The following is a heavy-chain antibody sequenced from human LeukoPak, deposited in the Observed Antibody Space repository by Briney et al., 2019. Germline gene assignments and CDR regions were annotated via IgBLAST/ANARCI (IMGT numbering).Heavy chain of an antibody. CDR2: IIPIFGTA. D-gene: IGHD6-13*01. CDR3: ARSGGGAYSSSWYPPHNNWFDP. J-gene: IGHJ5*02. CDR1: GGTFSSYA. V-gene: IGHV1-69*06. Sequence: GASVKVSCKASGGTFSSYAISWVRQAPGQGLEWMGGIIPIFGTANYAQKFQGRVTITADKSTSTAYMELSSLRSEDTAVYYCARSGGGAYSSSWYPPHNNWFDPWGQGTLVTVSS.